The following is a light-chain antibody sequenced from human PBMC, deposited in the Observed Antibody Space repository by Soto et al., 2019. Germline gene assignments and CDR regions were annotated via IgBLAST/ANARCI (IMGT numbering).Light chain of an antibody. CDR3: QQHGGSPIT. Sequence: EVGLTQSPSTLSLSPGERATLSCRASESVRDKYLAWYQQKPGQAPRLLIYGASTRATGIPDRFSGSGSGTDFTLTISRLEPEDFAVYYCQQHGGSPITFGQGTRLAIK. CDR1: ESVRDKY. V-gene: IGKV3-20*01. CDR2: GAS. J-gene: IGKJ5*01.